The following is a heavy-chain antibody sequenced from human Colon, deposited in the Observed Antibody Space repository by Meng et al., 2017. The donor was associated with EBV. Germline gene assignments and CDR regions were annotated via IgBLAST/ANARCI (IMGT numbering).Heavy chain of an antibody. V-gene: IGHV3-11*01. CDR1: GFTFSDYY. J-gene: IGHJ4*02. Sequence: QLELGESGGDLVKAGGSLNFSGAASGFTFSDYYMSWIRQSPGKGLEWISYISGSGSPIYYADSVKGRFTISRDNAKNSLYLQMNSLRDEDTAVYFCARDKGHSFGHVDYWGLGALVTVSS. CDR3: ARDKGHSFGHVDY. D-gene: IGHD5-18*01. CDR2: ISGSGSPI.